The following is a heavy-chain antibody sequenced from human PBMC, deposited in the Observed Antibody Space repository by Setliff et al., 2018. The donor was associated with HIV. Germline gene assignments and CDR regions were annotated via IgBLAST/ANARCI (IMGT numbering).Heavy chain of an antibody. J-gene: IGHJ4*01. D-gene: IGHD2-8*01. Sequence: LSLTCAVYGESFSGYHWSWIRQPAGKGLEWLGEINHSGRAKYNPSLKSRASISADTSKNQFSLRLTSVTAADTAVYYCARGAPYCNHGICHLFDYWGHGNLVTVSS. V-gene: IGHV4-34*01. CDR1: GESFSGYH. CDR3: ARGAPYCNHGICHLFDY. CDR2: INHSGRA.